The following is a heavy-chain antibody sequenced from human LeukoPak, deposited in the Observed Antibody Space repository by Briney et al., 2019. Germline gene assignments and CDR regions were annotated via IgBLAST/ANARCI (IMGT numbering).Heavy chain of an antibody. D-gene: IGHD3-9*01. Sequence: SETLSLTCAVYGGSFSGYYWSWIRQPPGKGLEWIGEINHSGSTNYNPSLKSRVTISVDTSKNQFSLKLSSVTAADTAVYYCARGSRRYDTLTRFDYWGQGTLVTVSS. J-gene: IGHJ4*02. CDR2: INHSGST. CDR3: ARGSRRYDTLTRFDY. V-gene: IGHV4-34*01. CDR1: GGSFSGYY.